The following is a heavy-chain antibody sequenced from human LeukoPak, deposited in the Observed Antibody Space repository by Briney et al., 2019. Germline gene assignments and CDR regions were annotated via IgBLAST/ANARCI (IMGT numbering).Heavy chain of an antibody. Sequence: ASVKVSCKASGYTFTSYDTNWVRQATGQGLEWMGWMNPNSGNTGYAQKFQGRVTMTRNTSISTAYMELSSLRSEDTAVYYCARCRDGYNSHYYGMDVWGQGTTVTVSS. CDR2: MNPNSGNT. CDR3: ARCRDGYNSHYYGMDV. CDR1: GYTFTSYD. D-gene: IGHD5-24*01. J-gene: IGHJ6*02. V-gene: IGHV1-8*01.